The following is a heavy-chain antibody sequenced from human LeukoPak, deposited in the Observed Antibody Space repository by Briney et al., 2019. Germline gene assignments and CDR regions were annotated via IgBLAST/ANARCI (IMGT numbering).Heavy chain of an antibody. CDR3: TRGGTTLDY. CDR2: VSGSSTIT. D-gene: IGHD1-7*01. V-gene: IGHV3-23*01. Sequence: GGSLRLSCAASGFTFSNYAMTWVRQAPGKGLEWVAGVSGSSTITDYADSVKGRFTISRDNSKNTVYLQMNSLRAEDTAVYYCTRGGTTLDYWGQGTLVTVSS. CDR1: GFTFSNYA. J-gene: IGHJ4*02.